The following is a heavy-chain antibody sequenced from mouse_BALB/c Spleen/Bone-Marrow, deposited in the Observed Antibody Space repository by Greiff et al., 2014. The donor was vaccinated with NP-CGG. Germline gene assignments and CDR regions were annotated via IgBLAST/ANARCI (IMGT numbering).Heavy chain of an antibody. J-gene: IGHJ1*01. CDR1: GYSFTCYY. D-gene: IGHD6-2*01. Sequence: LQESGPELMKPGASVKISCKASGYSFTCYYMHWVKQSHGKSLEWIGYIDPFNGGTSYNQKFKGKATLTVDKSSSTAYMHLSSLTSEDSAVYYCAPLSRYFDVWGAGTTVTVSS. V-gene: IGHV1S135*01. CDR2: IDPFNGGT. CDR3: APLSRYFDV.